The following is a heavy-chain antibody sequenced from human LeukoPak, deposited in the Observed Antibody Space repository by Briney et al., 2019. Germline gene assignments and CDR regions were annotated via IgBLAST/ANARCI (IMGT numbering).Heavy chain of an antibody. J-gene: IGHJ4*02. D-gene: IGHD3-22*01. Sequence: PGGSLRLYCAASGFTFSSYWMSWVRQAPGKGLEWVANIKQDGSEKYYVDSVKGRFTISRDNAKNSLYLQMNSLRAEDTAVYYCARDQYYYDSSGYYYYFDYWGQGTLVTVSS. CDR3: ARDQYYYDSSGYYYYFDY. V-gene: IGHV3-7*01. CDR1: GFTFSSYW. CDR2: IKQDGSEK.